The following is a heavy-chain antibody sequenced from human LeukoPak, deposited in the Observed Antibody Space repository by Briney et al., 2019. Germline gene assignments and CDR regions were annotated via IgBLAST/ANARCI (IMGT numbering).Heavy chain of an antibody. CDR2: IYHSGST. CDR3: ARGLNYNWNYYWRDFPVSAVNFDY. J-gene: IGHJ4*02. CDR1: GYSISSGYY. V-gene: IGHV4-38-2*02. D-gene: IGHD1-7*01. Sequence: SETLSLTCTVSGYSISSGYYWGWIRQPPGKGLEWIGSIYHSGSTYYNPSLKSRVTISVDTSKNQFSLKLSSVTAADTAVYYCARGLNYNWNYYWRDFPVSAVNFDYCGQGALVTVSS.